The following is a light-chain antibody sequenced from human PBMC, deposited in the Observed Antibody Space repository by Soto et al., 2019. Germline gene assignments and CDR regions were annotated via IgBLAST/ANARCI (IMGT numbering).Light chain of an antibody. V-gene: IGKV1-5*01. CDR1: QSISSW. CDR3: QQYNSSPYT. J-gene: IGKJ2*01. Sequence: DIQMTQSPSTLSASVGDRVTITCRASQSISSWLAWYQQKPGKAPKLLIYDASSLESWVPSRFSSSGSGTECTLTISSLQHDDFATYYCQQYNSSPYTFAHGTKLQIK. CDR2: DAS.